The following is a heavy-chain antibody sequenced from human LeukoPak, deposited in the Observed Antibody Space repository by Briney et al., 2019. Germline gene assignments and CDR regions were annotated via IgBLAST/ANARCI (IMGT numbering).Heavy chain of an antibody. V-gene: IGHV4-59*01. Sequence: PSETLSLTCTVSGGSISTSSWTWIRQPPGKGLEWIGYIYYDGSTNSNPSLKSRVTISVDTSRNQFSLKLSSVTAADTAVYYCARGDYAYFFDYWGQGTLVTVSS. J-gene: IGHJ4*02. CDR2: IYYDGST. CDR3: ARGDYAYFFDY. CDR1: GGSISTSS. D-gene: IGHD4-17*01.